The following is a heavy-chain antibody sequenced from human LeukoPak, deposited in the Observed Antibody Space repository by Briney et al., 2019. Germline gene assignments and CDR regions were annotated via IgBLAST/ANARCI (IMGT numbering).Heavy chain of an antibody. Sequence: GGSLRLSCAASGFTFSSYSMSWVRQAPGKGLQWVSGISGSGGSTYYADSVKGRFTISRDNSKNTLYLQMNSLRAEDTAVYYCAELGITMIGGVWGKGTTVTISS. CDR2: ISGSGGST. D-gene: IGHD3-10*02. V-gene: IGHV3-23*01. CDR1: GFTFSSYS. J-gene: IGHJ6*04. CDR3: AELGITMIGGV.